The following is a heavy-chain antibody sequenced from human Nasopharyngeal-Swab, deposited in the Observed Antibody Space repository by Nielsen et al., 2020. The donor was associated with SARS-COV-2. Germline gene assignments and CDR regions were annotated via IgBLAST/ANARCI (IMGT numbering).Heavy chain of an antibody. CDR2: ISSSSSYI. D-gene: IGHD2/OR15-2a*01. CDR1: GFTFSTYW. Sequence: GESLKISCVASGFTFSTYWMSWVRQAPGKGLEWVSSISSSSSYIYYADSVKGRFTISRDNAKNSLYLQMNSLRAEDTAVYYCARALTLRNYYYGMDVWGQGTTVTVSS. CDR3: ARALTLRNYYYGMDV. V-gene: IGHV3-21*01. J-gene: IGHJ6*02.